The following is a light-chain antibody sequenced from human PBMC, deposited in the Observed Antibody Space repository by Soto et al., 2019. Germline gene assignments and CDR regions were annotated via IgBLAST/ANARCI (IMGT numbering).Light chain of an antibody. CDR1: QGISSA. V-gene: IGKV1-13*02. J-gene: IGKJ5*01. Sequence: AIQLTQSPSSLSASVGDRVTITCRASQGISSAFAWYQQKPGKVPKLLIYVVFSLQTGVPSRFSGSGSGTDFTLTISSLQPEDFSTYYCQQFDTYPLTFGQGTLLEVK. CDR3: QQFDTYPLT. CDR2: VVF.